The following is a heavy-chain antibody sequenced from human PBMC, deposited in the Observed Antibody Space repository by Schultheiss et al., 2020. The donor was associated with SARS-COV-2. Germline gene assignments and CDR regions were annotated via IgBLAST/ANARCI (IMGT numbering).Heavy chain of an antibody. V-gene: IGHV4-34*01. Sequence: SQTLSLTCAVYGGSFSGYYWGWIRQPPGKGLEWIGEINHSGSTNYNPSLKSRVTISVDTSKNQFSLKLSSVTAADTAVYYCARAHSTRRVVVVAATVSRLGWFDPWGQGTLVTVSS. J-gene: IGHJ5*02. CDR1: GGSFSGYY. CDR3: ARAHSTRRVVVVAATVSRLGWFDP. CDR2: INHSGST. D-gene: IGHD2-15*01.